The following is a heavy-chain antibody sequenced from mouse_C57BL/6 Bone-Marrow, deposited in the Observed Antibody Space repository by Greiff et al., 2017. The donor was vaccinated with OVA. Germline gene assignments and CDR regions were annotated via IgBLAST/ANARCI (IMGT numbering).Heavy chain of an antibody. J-gene: IGHJ4*01. CDR3: AREGVITTVYAMDY. V-gene: IGHV1-54*01. CDR1: GYAFTNYL. Sequence: VQLQQSGAELVRPGTSVKVSCKASGYAFTNYLIEWVKQRPGQGLEWIGVINPGSGGTNYNEKFKGKATLTADKSSSTAYMQLSSLTSEDSAVYCCAREGVITTVYAMDYWGQGTSVTVSS. D-gene: IGHD1-1*01. CDR2: INPGSGGT.